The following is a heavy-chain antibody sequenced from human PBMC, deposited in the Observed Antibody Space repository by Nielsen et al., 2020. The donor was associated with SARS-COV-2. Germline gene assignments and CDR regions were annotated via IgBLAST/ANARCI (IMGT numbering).Heavy chain of an antibody. CDR2: IIPIFGTA. D-gene: IGHD1-26*01. J-gene: IGHJ6*02. CDR3: ARSQSGRTPRGMDV. Sequence: SVKVSCKASGGTFSSYAISRVRQAPGQGLEWMGGIIPIFGTANYAQKFQGRVTITADKSTSTAYLELSSLRSEDTAVYYCARSQSGRTPRGMDVWGQGTTVTFSS. CDR1: GGTFSSYA. V-gene: IGHV1-69*06.